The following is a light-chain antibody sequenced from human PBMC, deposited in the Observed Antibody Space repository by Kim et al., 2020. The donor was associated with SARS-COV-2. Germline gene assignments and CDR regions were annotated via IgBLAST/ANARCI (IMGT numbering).Light chain of an antibody. J-gene: IGLJ2*01. CDR3: YSYVGGNAVV. CDR1: SSDVGSYDL. Sequence: GQSITISCTGTSSDVGSYDLVSWYQQHPGRAPKLMIYAVSERPSGVSNRFSGSKSGDTASLTISGLQAEDEADYYCYSYVGGNAVVFGGGTQLTVL. V-gene: IGLV2-23*02. CDR2: AVS.